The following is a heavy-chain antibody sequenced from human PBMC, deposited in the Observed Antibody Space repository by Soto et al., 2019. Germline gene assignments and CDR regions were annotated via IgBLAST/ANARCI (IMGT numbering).Heavy chain of an antibody. V-gene: IGHV3-13*01. CDR1: GFTFSSYD. Sequence: WGSLRLSCAASGFTFSSYDMHWVRQATGKGLEWVSAIGTAGDTYYPGSVKGRFTISRENAKNSLYLQMNSLRAGDTAVYYCARGSQWLDIDYWGQGTLVTVSS. CDR3: ARGSQWLDIDY. J-gene: IGHJ4*02. D-gene: IGHD6-19*01. CDR2: IGTAGDT.